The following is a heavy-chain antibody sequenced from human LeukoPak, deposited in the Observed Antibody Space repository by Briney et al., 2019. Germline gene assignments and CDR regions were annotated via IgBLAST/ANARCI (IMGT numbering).Heavy chain of an antibody. CDR2: FDPEDGET. CDR3: ATDRFLH. J-gene: IGHJ4*02. Sequence: ASVKVSCKVSGYTLTELSMHWVRQAPGKGLEWMGGFDPEDGETIYAQKFQGRVTTTEHTSTDTAYMELSSLTSEDTAVYYCATDRFLHWGQGTLVTASS. D-gene: IGHD2/OR15-2a*01. CDR1: GYTLTELS. V-gene: IGHV1-24*01.